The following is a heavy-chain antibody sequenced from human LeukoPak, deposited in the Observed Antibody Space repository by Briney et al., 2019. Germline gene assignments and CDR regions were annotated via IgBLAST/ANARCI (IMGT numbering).Heavy chain of an antibody. CDR3: ARVGYSYGTGLLFDY. Sequence: SETLSLTCTVSGGSISSGGYYWSWIRQHPGKGLEWIGYIYYSGSTYYNPSLKSRVTISVDTSKNQFSLKLSSVTAADTAVYYCARVGYSYGTGLLFDYWGQGTLVTVSS. J-gene: IGHJ4*02. V-gene: IGHV4-31*03. CDR1: GGSISSGGYY. D-gene: IGHD5-18*01. CDR2: IYYSGST.